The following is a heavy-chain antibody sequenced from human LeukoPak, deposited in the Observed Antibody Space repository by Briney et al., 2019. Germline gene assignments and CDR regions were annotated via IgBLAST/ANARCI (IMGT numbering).Heavy chain of an antibody. D-gene: IGHD5-18*01. CDR3: ARDQEETAYNWFDP. J-gene: IGHJ5*02. CDR2: ISGSGGSTI. V-gene: IGHV3-23*01. CDR1: GFTFSSYA. Sequence: GGSLRLSCAASGFTFSSYAMSWVRQAPGKGLEWVSAISGSGGSTIYYADSVKGRFTISRDNAKHSLYLQMNSLRAEDTAVYYCARDQEETAYNWFDPWGQGTLVTVSS.